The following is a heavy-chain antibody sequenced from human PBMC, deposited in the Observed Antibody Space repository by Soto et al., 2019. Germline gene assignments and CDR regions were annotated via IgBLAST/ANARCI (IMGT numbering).Heavy chain of an antibody. J-gene: IGHJ3*02. D-gene: IGHD3-3*01. Sequence: QLHLVQSGAVVKKPGASVTVSCSASGYPVTAYYMHWVRQAPGRGLEWMGGINPATGAAKYTQTFQGRVNMTRDTSTSKVFMEPSGLTSEDTAVFYCARGGGVGVAGSAAFDMWGQGTLVTVSS. CDR3: ARGGGVGVAGSAAFDM. V-gene: IGHV1-2*02. CDR1: GYPVTAYY. CDR2: INPATGAA.